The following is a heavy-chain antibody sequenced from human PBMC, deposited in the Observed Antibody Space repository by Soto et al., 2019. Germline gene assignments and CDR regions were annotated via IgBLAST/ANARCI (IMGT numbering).Heavy chain of an antibody. CDR1: DGSISSGGYY. Sequence: QVQLQESGPGLVKPSQILSLTCTVSDGSISSGGYYWSWIRQHPGKGLEWIGYIYYSGSTYYNPSLKSRVTISVDTSKNQFSLKLSSVTAADTAVYYCAREGGSYSISDAFDIWGQGTMVTVSS. V-gene: IGHV4-31*03. J-gene: IGHJ3*02. D-gene: IGHD1-26*01. CDR2: IYYSGST. CDR3: AREGGSYSISDAFDI.